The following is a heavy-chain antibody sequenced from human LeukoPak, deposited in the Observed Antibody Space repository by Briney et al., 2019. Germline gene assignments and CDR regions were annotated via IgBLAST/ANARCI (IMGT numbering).Heavy chain of an antibody. D-gene: IGHD2-15*01. J-gene: IGHJ1*01. Sequence: GGSLRLSCAASGFSFNTYAMSWVRQAPGKGLEWVSAISNTGGSTYYADSVKGRFTIPRDKSKNTLSLQMNSLRAEDTAVYYCAQQVGYCSSGSCYFTYWGQGTLVTVSS. CDR2: ISNTGGST. CDR3: AQQVGYCSSGSCYFTY. V-gene: IGHV3-23*01. CDR1: GFSFNTYA.